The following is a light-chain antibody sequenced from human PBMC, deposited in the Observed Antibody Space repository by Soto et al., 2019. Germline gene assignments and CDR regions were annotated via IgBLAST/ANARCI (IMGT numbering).Light chain of an antibody. CDR2: GAS. J-gene: IGKJ4*01. CDR1: HSVSSN. Sequence: EIVMTQSPATLSVSPGERATLSCRASHSVSSNLAWYQQKPGQAPRLLIYGASTRATGMPARFSGSGSGTEFTLTISNVQSEDFAVYYCQQYDNWPPLTFGGGTKVEIK. CDR3: QQYDNWPPLT. V-gene: IGKV3-15*01.